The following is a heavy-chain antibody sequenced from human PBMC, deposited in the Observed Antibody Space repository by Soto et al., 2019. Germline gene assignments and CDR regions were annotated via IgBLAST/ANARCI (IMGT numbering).Heavy chain of an antibody. CDR3: ARERDDSRWSSAEYIQH. D-gene: IGHD3-22*01. Sequence: QVQLVQSGAEVKKPGSSVKVSCKASGGTFSSYAISWVRQAPGQGLEWMGGIIPIFGTANYAQKFQGRVTITADKSTSTAYMELSSLRSEDTAVYYCARERDDSRWSSAEYIQHWGQGTLVTVSS. V-gene: IGHV1-69*06. J-gene: IGHJ1*01. CDR2: IIPIFGTA. CDR1: GGTFSSYA.